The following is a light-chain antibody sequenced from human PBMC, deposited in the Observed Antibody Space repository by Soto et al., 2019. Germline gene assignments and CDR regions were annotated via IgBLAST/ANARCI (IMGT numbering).Light chain of an antibody. Sequence: QSLLTQPPSESGTPGQRVTISCSGSSSNIGSNSVTWFQQLPGTAPNLLISNNNQRPSGVPDRFSGSKSGTSASLAINGLQSEDEADYFCAAWDASLNAWVFGGGTKVTVL. CDR1: SSNIGSNS. CDR3: AAWDASLNAWV. V-gene: IGLV1-44*01. CDR2: NNN. J-gene: IGLJ3*02.